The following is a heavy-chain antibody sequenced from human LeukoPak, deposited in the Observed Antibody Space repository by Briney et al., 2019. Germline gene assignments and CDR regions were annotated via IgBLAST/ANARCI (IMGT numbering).Heavy chain of an antibody. CDR3: ARRTVVLDY. CDR1: GGSISNYY. J-gene: IGHJ4*02. CDR2: IYYSGST. Sequence: PSETLSLTCPVSGGSISNYYWSWIRQHPGTGLEWIGYIYYSGSTTYNPSLKSRVTLSVDTSENQFSLRLTSVTAADTAVYYCARRTVVLDYWGRGTLVTVSS. D-gene: IGHD2-15*01. V-gene: IGHV4-59*01.